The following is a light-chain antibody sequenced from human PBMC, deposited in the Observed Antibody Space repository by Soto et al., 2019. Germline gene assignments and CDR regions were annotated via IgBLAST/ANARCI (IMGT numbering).Light chain of an antibody. CDR2: EVT. CDR1: SSDVGGYDF. Sequence: QSVLTQPASVSGSPGQSITISRTGASSDVGGYDFVSWYQHHPGTPPKLIIYEVTHRPSGVSHRFSGSKSASTASLTISGLQVEDEADYFCGSYSSPTTREVFGTGTRSQS. V-gene: IGLV2-14*01. CDR3: GSYSSPTTREV. J-gene: IGLJ1*01.